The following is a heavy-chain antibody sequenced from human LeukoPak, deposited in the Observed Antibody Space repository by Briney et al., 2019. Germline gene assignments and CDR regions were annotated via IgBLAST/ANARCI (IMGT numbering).Heavy chain of an antibody. CDR3: ARWVSWQQLDY. Sequence: ASVTVSCKASGYTFTSYAMNWVRQAPGQGLEWMGWINTNTGNPTYAQGFTGRFVFSLDTSVSTAYLQISSLKAEDAAVYYCARWVSWQQLDYWGQGTLVTVSS. D-gene: IGHD6-13*01. CDR1: GYTFTSYA. V-gene: IGHV7-4-1*02. J-gene: IGHJ4*02. CDR2: INTNTGNP.